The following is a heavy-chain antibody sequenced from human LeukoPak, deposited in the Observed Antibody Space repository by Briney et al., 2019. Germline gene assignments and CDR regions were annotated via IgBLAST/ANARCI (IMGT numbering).Heavy chain of an antibody. D-gene: IGHD2-2*01. J-gene: IGHJ4*02. Sequence: GASVKVSCKASGYSFTSHYMHWVRQAPGQGLEWMGWINPNSGGTNYAQKFQGRVTMTRDTSISTAYMELSRLRSDDAAVYYCARVHLVPAARSGIDYWGQGTLVTVSS. CDR2: INPNSGGT. CDR1: GYSFTSHY. V-gene: IGHV1-2*02. CDR3: ARVHLVPAARSGIDY.